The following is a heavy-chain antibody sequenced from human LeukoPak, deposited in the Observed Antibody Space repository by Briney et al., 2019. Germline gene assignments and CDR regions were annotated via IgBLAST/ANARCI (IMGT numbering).Heavy chain of an antibody. J-gene: IGHJ4*02. Sequence: GGALEISFQGSGYRFTSYWIAWVRPMPGKGLGWMGIIYTGDSDTRYSPSFQGQVTISADKSISTAYLQWSSLKASDTAMYYCARRGSGWFIDYWGQGTLVTVSS. D-gene: IGHD6-19*01. V-gene: IGHV5-51*01. CDR3: ARRGSGWFIDY. CDR1: GYRFTSYW. CDR2: IYTGDSDT.